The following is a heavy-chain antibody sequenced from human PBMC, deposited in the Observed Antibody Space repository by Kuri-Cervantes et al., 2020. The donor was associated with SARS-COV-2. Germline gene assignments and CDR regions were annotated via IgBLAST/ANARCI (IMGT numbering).Heavy chain of an antibody. J-gene: IGHJ3*02. CDR1: RFTFSSYA. V-gene: IGHV3-30-3*01. D-gene: IGHD1-26*01. CDR3: ARQYSESYGDTFDI. Sequence: GESRRLSCAVARFTFSSYAMHWVRQAPGKGLEWVAVISYDGSNKYSADSVKGRFTISRDNPKNTLHLQMNSLRPEDTALYYCARQYSESYGDTFDIWGQGTMVTVSS. CDR2: ISYDGSNK.